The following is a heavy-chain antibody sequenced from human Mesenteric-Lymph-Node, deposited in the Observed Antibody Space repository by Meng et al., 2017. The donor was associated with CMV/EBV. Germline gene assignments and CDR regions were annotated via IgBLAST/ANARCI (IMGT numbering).Heavy chain of an antibody. CDR3: ARDWYYDSSGYVFL. Sequence: SGYTFTGYYMHWVRQAPGQGPEWMGWINPNSGGTNYAQKFQGRVTMTRDTSISTAYMELGRLRFDDTAVYYCARDWYYDSSGYVFLWGQGSLVTVSS. CDR1: GYTFTGYY. CDR2: INPNSGGT. D-gene: IGHD3-22*01. J-gene: IGHJ4*02. V-gene: IGHV1-2*02.